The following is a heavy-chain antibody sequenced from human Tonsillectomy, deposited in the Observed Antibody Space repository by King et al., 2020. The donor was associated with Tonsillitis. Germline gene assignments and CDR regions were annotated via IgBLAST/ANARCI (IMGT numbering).Heavy chain of an antibody. Sequence: QLQESGPGLVKPSGTLSLTCAVSGVSITSNYWWGWVRQPPGKVLEWIGEISHTGNTNYNPSLNSRVTISLDNSMNHFSLRPTSVTAADTAVYYCARHFFDSSGSYSGADYWGQGALVTVSS. CDR1: GVSITSNYW. J-gene: IGHJ4*02. CDR2: ISHTGNT. V-gene: IGHV4-4*02. D-gene: IGHD3-22*01. CDR3: ARHFFDSSGSYSGADY.